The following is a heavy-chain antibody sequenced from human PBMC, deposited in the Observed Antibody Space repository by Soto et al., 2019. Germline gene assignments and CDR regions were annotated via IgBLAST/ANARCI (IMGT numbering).Heavy chain of an antibody. D-gene: IGHD2-2*01. CDR3: ARVTGYCSSTICRRKSPPFDY. CDR1: GGSISSGNYY. Sequence: SETLSLTCTVSGGSISSGNYYWSWIRQPPGKVVEWIGYIYYSGSSYYNPSLKSRVTISVVTSKKQLSLKLSYLTAAHAAVYYGARVTGYCSSTICRRKSPPFDYGCQGTLVTVSS. J-gene: IGHJ4*02. V-gene: IGHV4-30-4*01. CDR2: IYYSGSS.